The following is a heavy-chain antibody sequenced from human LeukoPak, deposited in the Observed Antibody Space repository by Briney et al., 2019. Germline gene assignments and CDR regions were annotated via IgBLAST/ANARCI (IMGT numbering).Heavy chain of an antibody. CDR2: IIPIFGTA. CDR1: GGTFSSYA. Sequence: SVKVSCKASGGTFSSYAISWVRQAPGQGLEWMGGIIPIFGTANYAQKFQGRVTITTDESTSTAYMELSSLRSEDTAVYYCATLGFSSGYYYYFDHWGQGTLVTVSS. J-gene: IGHJ4*02. CDR3: ATLGFSSGYYYYFDH. D-gene: IGHD3-22*01. V-gene: IGHV1-69*05.